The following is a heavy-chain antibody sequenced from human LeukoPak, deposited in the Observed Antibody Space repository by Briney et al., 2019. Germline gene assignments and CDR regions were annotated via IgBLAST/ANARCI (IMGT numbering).Heavy chain of an antibody. V-gene: IGHV1-2*02. Sequence: VASVKVSCKASGYTFTGYYMHWVRQAPGQGLEWMGWINPNSGGTNYAQKFQGRVTMTRDTSISTAYMELSRLGSDDTAVYYCATAPAGWLVPFDYWGQGTLVTVSS. CDR1: GYTFTGYY. CDR3: ATAPAGWLVPFDY. CDR2: INPNSGGT. D-gene: IGHD6-19*01. J-gene: IGHJ4*02.